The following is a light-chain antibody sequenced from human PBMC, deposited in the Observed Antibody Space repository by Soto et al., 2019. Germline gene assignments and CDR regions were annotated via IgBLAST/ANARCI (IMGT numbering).Light chain of an antibody. V-gene: IGKV3-15*01. CDR2: GAS. CDR3: QQYDNCPLT. J-gene: IGKJ4*01. Sequence: EIVMTQSPATLPVSPGERATLSCRASQSVSSNLAWYQQKPGQAPRFLIYGASTRATGIPARFSGSGYGTEFTLTISSLQSEDFAVYYCQQYDNCPLTFGGGTKVEIK. CDR1: QSVSSN.